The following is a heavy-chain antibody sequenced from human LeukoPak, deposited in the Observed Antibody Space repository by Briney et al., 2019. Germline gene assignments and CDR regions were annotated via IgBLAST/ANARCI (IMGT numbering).Heavy chain of an antibody. CDR1: GYTFTSYG. Sequence: GAAVKVSCKASGYTFTSYGISWVRQAPGQGLEWMGGISAYSGNTNYAQKPQGRVSMTTDRDKSTDSMELRRQRSDDRAVYYCARQGYGATYQAAADYWGQGTLVTVSS. CDR3: ARQGYGATYQAAADY. J-gene: IGHJ4*02. CDR2: ISAYSGNT. D-gene: IGHD4-17*01. V-gene: IGHV1-18*01.